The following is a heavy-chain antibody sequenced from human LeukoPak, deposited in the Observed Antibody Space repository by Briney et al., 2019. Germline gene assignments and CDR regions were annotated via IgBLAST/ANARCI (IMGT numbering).Heavy chain of an antibody. Sequence: PSETLSLTCTVSGGSISSGGYYWSWIRQPPGKGLEWIGYIYHSGSTYYNPSLKSRVTISVDRSKNQFSLKLSSVTAADTAVYYCARVGGHSGYSYGHNDFDYWGQGTLVTVSS. CDR2: IYHSGST. CDR1: GGSISSGGYY. D-gene: IGHD5-18*01. V-gene: IGHV4-30-2*01. CDR3: ARVGGHSGYSYGHNDFDY. J-gene: IGHJ4*02.